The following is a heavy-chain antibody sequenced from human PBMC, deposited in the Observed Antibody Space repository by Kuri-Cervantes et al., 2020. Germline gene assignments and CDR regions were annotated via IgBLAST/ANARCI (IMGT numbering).Heavy chain of an antibody. Sequence: GSLRLSCTVSGGSISSSSYYWGWIRQPPGKGLEWIGSIYYSGSTYYNPSLKSRVTISVDTSKNQFSLKLSSVTAADTAVYYCASSTDYGDLADAFDIWGQGTMVTVSS. CDR1: GGSISSSSYY. V-gene: IGHV4-39*01. J-gene: IGHJ3*02. CDR3: ASSTDYGDLADAFDI. CDR2: IYYSGST. D-gene: IGHD4-17*01.